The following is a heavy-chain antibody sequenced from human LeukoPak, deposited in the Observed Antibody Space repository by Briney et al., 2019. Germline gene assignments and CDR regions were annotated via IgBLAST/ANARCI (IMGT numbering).Heavy chain of an antibody. J-gene: IGHJ2*01. D-gene: IGHD2-21*01. CDR2: IHYSGGP. Sequence: SETLSLTCTVSGDSITSDYWSWIRQPPGKGLEWIGYIHYSGGPNFNPSLKSRVTMSVETSKNQFSLKLSTVTAEDTAVYYCARRIPLWSYWYFDLWGRGTLVTVSS. CDR3: ARRIPLWSYWYFDL. V-gene: IGHV4-59*01. CDR1: GDSITSDY.